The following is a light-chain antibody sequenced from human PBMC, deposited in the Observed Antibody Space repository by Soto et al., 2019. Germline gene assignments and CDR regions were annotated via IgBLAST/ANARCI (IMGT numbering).Light chain of an antibody. CDR3: QQYETFSGT. CDR2: DAS. Sequence: DIQMTQSPSTLPASVGDRVTITCRASQSVSGWLAWYQQKPGEAPKLLIYDASALPRGVPSRFSGSGSGTKFTLTIASLQPDDFATYYCQQYETFSGTFGPGTKAAIK. CDR1: QSVSGW. V-gene: IGKV1-5*01. J-gene: IGKJ1*01.